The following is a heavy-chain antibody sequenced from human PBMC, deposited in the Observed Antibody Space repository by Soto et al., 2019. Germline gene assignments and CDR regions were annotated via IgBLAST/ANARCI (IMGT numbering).Heavy chain of an antibody. CDR1: GFTFSSYG. D-gene: IGHD4-17*01. V-gene: IGHV3-30*18. Sequence: QVQLVESGGGVVQPGRSLRLSCAASGFTFSSYGMHWVRQAAGKGLEWVAVISYDGSNKYYADSVKGRFTISRDNSKNTLYLQMNSLRAEDTAVYYCAKDRDYGGSTWYYGMDVWGQGTTVTVSS. CDR3: AKDRDYGGSTWYYGMDV. J-gene: IGHJ6*02. CDR2: ISYDGSNK.